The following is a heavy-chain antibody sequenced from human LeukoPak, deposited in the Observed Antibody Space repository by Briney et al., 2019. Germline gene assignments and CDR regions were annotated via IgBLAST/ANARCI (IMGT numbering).Heavy chain of an antibody. CDR3: ARDYNCSSTSCYFSLYYYYGMDV. Sequence: GGSLRLSCVGSGFTFSNFAMHWVRQAPGKGLEWVAVISYDGDNEYYADSVKGQFTISRDNSKDRLYLQMNSLRPEDTAMYYCARDYNCSSTSCYFSLYYYYGMDVWGQGTTVTVSS. V-gene: IGHV3-30-3*01. D-gene: IGHD2-2*01. CDR1: GFTFSNFA. CDR2: ISYDGDNE. J-gene: IGHJ6*02.